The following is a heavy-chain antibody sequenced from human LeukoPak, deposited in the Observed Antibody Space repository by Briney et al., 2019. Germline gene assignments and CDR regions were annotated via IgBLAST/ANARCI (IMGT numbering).Heavy chain of an antibody. CDR2: ISGSGGST. Sequence: GGSLRLSCAASGFTFSSYGMSWVRQAPGKGLEWVSAISGSGGSTYYADSVKGRFTISRDNSKNTLYLQMNSLRAEDTAVYYCAKRLLDYYDSSGYRYWGQGTLVTVSS. CDR3: AKRLLDYYDSSGYRY. D-gene: IGHD3-22*01. J-gene: IGHJ4*02. V-gene: IGHV3-23*01. CDR1: GFTFSSYG.